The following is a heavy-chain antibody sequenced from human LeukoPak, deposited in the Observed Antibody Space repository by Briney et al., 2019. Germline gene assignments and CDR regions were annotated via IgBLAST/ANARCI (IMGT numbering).Heavy chain of an antibody. Sequence: PSQTLSLTCTVSGGSINSGDNYWSWIRQPPGKGLEWIGFIYYRGTTYYNPSLKSRVSISIDTSRNQFSLKLNSVTAADTAVYYCARTEGNSGYGWSHFDYWGQGRLVTVSS. CDR2: IYYRGTT. CDR3: ARTEGNSGYGWSHFDY. V-gene: IGHV4-30-4*01. CDR1: GGSINSGDNY. J-gene: IGHJ4*02. D-gene: IGHD3-10*01.